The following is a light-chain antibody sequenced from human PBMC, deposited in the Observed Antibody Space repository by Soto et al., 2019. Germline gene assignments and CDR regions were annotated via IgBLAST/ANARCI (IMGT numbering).Light chain of an antibody. CDR3: MQTLQTLGT. V-gene: IGKV2-28*01. CDR2: LGS. Sequence: DIVMTQSPLSLPVTPGEPASISCRSSQNLLYSNGYNYLDWYLQKPGQSPQLLIYLGSNRSSGVPDRFSGSGSGTDFTLKISRVEAEDVGVYYCMQTLQTLGTFGQGTKVDIK. CDR1: QNLLYSNGYNY. J-gene: IGKJ1*01.